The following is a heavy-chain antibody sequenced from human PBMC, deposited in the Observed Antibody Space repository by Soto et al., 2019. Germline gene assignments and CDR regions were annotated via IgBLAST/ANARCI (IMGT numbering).Heavy chain of an antibody. CDR1: GSGFINSG. D-gene: IGHD2-15*01. Sequence: GASVKVSCKASGSGFINSGIQWVRQAHGQRLEWIGWIVVGSGQTNYAQKFQERVAITRDTSTGTAYIELSSLRSEDTAVYYCSAGRPDIGVGWWVWGQGTTVTVSS. J-gene: IGHJ6*02. V-gene: IGHV1-58*02. CDR2: IVVGSGQT. CDR3: SAGRPDIGVGWWV.